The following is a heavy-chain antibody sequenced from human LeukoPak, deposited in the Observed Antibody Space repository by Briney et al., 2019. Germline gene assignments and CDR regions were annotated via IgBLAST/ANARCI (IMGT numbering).Heavy chain of an antibody. Sequence: GGSLRLSCAASGFTFSNAYMNWVRQVPGKGLEWVSVISGSGGSTYYADSVKGRFTISRDNSKNTLYLQMNSLRAEDTAVYYCAKDRTGSSGSYYDLDYWGQGTLVTVSS. CDR3: AKDRTGSSGSYYDLDY. CDR1: GFTFSNAY. CDR2: ISGSGGST. D-gene: IGHD3-22*01. J-gene: IGHJ4*02. V-gene: IGHV3-23*01.